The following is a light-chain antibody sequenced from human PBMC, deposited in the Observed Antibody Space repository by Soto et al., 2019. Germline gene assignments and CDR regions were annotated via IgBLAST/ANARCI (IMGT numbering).Light chain of an antibody. J-gene: IGLJ2*01. V-gene: IGLV2-14*01. CDR3: SSYTSSIL. CDR1: SSDVGGYNY. Sequence: QSVLTQPASVSGSPGQSITISCTGTSSDVGGYNYVSWYQQHPGKAPKLMIYDVSNRPSGVSNRFSGSKSGNTASLTISGLQAEDEADYNCSSYTSSILFGGGTKLTVL. CDR2: DVS.